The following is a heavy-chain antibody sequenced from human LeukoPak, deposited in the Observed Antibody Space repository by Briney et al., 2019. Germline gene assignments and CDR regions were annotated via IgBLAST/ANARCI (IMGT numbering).Heavy chain of an antibody. V-gene: IGHV4-4*07. CDR3: ARGGGRRGLYQFDY. D-gene: IGHD2-15*01. J-gene: IGHJ4*02. CDR2: IYTSGNA. CDR1: GGSISSYF. Sequence: SETLSLTCTVSGGSISSYFWSWIRQPAGKGLEWIGRIYTSGNANYNPSLKSRVTMSVDTSKNQFSLKLNSVTAADTAVYYCARGGGRRGLYQFDYWGQGTLVTVSS.